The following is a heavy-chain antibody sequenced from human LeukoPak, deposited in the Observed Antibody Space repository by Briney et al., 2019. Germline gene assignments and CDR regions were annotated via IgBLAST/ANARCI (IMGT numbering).Heavy chain of an antibody. CDR3: ASWARDGDY. CDR1: GASVSSAHYY. D-gene: IGHD7-27*01. V-gene: IGHV4-30-4*08. Sequence: SESLSLTRAVSGASVSSAHYYWTWIRQSPGKGLEWIGYIFDSRSTYYNPSLRSRVTVSIDTSKNEFSLRMTSVSVADTAVYYCASWARDGDYWGRGTLVTVSS. J-gene: IGHJ4*02. CDR2: IFDSRST.